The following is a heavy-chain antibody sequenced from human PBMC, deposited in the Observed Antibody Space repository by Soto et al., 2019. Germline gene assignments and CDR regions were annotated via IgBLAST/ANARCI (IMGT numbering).Heavy chain of an antibody. J-gene: IGHJ4*02. CDR2: INHSGST. Sequence: QVQLQQWGAGLLKPSETLSLTCAVYGGSFSGYYWSWIRQPTGKGLEWIGEINHSGSTNYNPSLKSQVTISVDTSKNQFSLKLSSVTAADTAVYYCVRVPKGITMVRGPFDYWGQGTLVTVSS. V-gene: IGHV4-34*01. CDR1: GGSFSGYY. CDR3: VRVPKGITMVRGPFDY. D-gene: IGHD3-10*01.